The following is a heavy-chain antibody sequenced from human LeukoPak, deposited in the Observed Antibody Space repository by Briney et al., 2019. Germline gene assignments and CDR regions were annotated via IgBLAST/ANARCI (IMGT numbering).Heavy chain of an antibody. CDR3: AKDRTACSGGSCYPGLFDP. CDR2: ISWNSGSI. V-gene: IGHV3-9*01. CDR1: GFTFSSYA. Sequence: HPGGSLRLSCAASGFTFSSYAMSWVRQAPGKGLEWVSGISWNSGSIGYADSVKGRFTISRDNAKNSLYLQMNSLRAEDTALYYCAKDRTACSGGSCYPGLFDPWGQGTLVTVSS. D-gene: IGHD2-15*01. J-gene: IGHJ5*02.